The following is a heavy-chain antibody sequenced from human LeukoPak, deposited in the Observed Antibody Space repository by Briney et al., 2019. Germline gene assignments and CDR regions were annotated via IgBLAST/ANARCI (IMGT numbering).Heavy chain of an antibody. V-gene: IGHV4-59*01. Sequence: SETLSLTCTVSGGSLSSYYWSWIRQPPGKGLEWIGYIYYSGSTNYNPSLKSRVTISVDTSKNQFSLKLSSVTAADTAVYYCARVSSNNWYNERGAFDIWGQGTMVTVSS. D-gene: IGHD6-13*01. CDR1: GGSLSSYY. J-gene: IGHJ3*02. CDR3: ARVSSNNWYNERGAFDI. CDR2: IYYSGST.